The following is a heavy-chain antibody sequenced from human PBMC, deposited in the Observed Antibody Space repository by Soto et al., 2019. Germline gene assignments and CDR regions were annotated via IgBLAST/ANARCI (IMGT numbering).Heavy chain of an antibody. CDR3: AREGGSGSYGHYAMDV. V-gene: IGHV1-69*12. CDR2: IIPIFGTA. Sequence: QVQLVQSGAEVKKPGSSVKVSCKASGGTFSSYTITWVRQAPGQGLEWMGGIIPIFGTANYAQKFQGRVTITADESTSXAYMEPGSLRSEGTAGYYCAREGGSGSYGHYAMDVWGQGTTVTVSS. D-gene: IGHD3-10*01. CDR1: GGTFSSYT. J-gene: IGHJ6*02.